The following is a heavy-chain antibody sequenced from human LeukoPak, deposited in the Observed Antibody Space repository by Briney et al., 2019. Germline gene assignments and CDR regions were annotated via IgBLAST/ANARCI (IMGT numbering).Heavy chain of an antibody. CDR3: ARGVDYGDYPDY. CDR1: GGSFSGYY. Sequence: SETLSLTCAVYGGSFSGYYWSWIRQPPGKGLEWIGEINHSGSTNYNPSLKSRVTISVDTSMNQFSLKLSSVTAADTAVYYCARGVDYGDYPDYWGQGTLVTVSS. D-gene: IGHD4-17*01. CDR2: INHSGST. J-gene: IGHJ4*02. V-gene: IGHV4-34*01.